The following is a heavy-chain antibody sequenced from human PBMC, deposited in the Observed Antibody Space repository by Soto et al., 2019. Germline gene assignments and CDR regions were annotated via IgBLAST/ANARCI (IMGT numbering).Heavy chain of an antibody. V-gene: IGHV4-59*01. CDR1: GGSISSYY. CDR3: ARGFDFWSGSYYYYYMDV. Sequence: SETLSLTCTVSGGSISSYYWSWIRQPPGKGLEWIGYIYYSGSTNYNPSLKSRVTISVDTSKNQFSLKLSSVTAAETAVYYCARGFDFWSGSYYYYYMDVWGKGTTVTVSS. J-gene: IGHJ6*03. D-gene: IGHD3-3*01. CDR2: IYYSGST.